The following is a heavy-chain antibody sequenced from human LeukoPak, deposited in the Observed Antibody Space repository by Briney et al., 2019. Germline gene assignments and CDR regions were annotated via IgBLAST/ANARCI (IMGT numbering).Heavy chain of an antibody. Sequence: SETLSLTCTVSGGSISSYYWTWIRQPPGKGLEWIGYIYYSGNTNYNPSLKSRVTISVDRSKNQFSLKLSSVTAADTAVYYCARVDDQNYYYGMDVWGQGTTVTVSS. D-gene: IGHD1-1*01. CDR1: GGSISSYY. J-gene: IGHJ6*02. V-gene: IGHV4-59*12. CDR2: IYYSGNT. CDR3: ARVDDQNYYYGMDV.